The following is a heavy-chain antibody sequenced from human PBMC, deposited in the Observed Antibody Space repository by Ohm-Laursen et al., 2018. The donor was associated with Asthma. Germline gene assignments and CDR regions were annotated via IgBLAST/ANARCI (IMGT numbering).Heavy chain of an antibody. V-gene: IGHV3-30*03. CDR2: MSYDGSNK. CDR3: ARDFLNWGSYFDY. Sequence: SLRLSCAASGFTFSYYGMHWVRQAPGKGLEWVALMSYDGSNKYYADSVKGRFTISRDNSKNTLFLHMNSLRAEDTAVYYCARDFLNWGSYFDYWGQGTLVTVSS. D-gene: IGHD7-27*01. CDR1: GFTFSYYG. J-gene: IGHJ4*02.